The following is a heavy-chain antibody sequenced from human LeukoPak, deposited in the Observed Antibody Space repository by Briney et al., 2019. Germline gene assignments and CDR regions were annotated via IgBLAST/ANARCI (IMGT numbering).Heavy chain of an antibody. CDR2: IKEGGSAK. D-gene: IGHD5-24*01. J-gene: IGHJ4*02. CDR3: ARDRAYNRFDY. CDR1: GFTFSTPW. V-gene: IGHV3-7*01. Sequence: GGSLRLSCADSGFTFSTPWMAWVRQAPGKGLEWVANIKEGGSAKNYVGSVRGRFTVSRDNAKKSVYLEMNSLRAEDTAVYYCARDRAYNRFDYWGQGTLVTVSS.